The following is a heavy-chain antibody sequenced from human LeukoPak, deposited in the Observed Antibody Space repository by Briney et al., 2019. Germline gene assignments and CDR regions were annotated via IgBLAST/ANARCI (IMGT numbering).Heavy chain of an antibody. D-gene: IGHD3-22*01. CDR1: GFTFSSYW. CDR3: ARDRSDRDSSGYYYGIFDY. J-gene: IGHJ4*02. V-gene: IGHV3-7*01. Sequence: GGSLRLSCAASGFTFSSYWMSWVRQAPGKGLEWVANIKQDGSEKYYVDSVKGRFTISRDNAKNSLYLQMNSLRAEDTAVYYCARDRSDRDSSGYYYGIFDYWGQGTLVTVSS. CDR2: IKQDGSEK.